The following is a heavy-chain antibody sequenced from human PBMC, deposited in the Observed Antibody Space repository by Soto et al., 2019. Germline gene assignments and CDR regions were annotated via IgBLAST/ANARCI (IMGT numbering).Heavy chain of an antibody. CDR2: IYYSGST. D-gene: IGHD5-18*01. J-gene: IGHJ4*02. V-gene: IGHV4-59*01. CDR3: ASVPMRWLQAYYFDY. CDR1: GGSISSYY. Sequence: SETLSLTCTVSGGSISSYYWSWIRQPPGKGLEWIGYIYYSGSTNYNPSLKSRVTISVDTSKNQFSLKLSSVTASDTAVYYCASVPMRWLQAYYFDYWGQGTLVTVSS.